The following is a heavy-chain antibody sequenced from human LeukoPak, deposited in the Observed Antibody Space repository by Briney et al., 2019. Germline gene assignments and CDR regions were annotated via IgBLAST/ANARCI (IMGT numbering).Heavy chain of an antibody. CDR1: GFTFSSYA. Sequence: GGSLRLSCAASGFTFSSYAMSWVRQAPGKGLEWVSAISGSGGSTYYADSVKGRFTISRDNSKNTLYLQMNSLRAEDTAVYYCADDIAVAGAHDAFDIWGQGTMVTVSS. CDR2: ISGSGGST. J-gene: IGHJ3*02. V-gene: IGHV3-23*01. CDR3: ADDIAVAGAHDAFDI. D-gene: IGHD6-19*01.